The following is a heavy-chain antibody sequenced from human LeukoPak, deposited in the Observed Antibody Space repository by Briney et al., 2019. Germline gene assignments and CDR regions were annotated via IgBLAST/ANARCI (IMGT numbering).Heavy chain of an antibody. J-gene: IGHJ4*02. D-gene: IGHD2-21*02. Sequence: KSSETLSLTCTVSGGSISSYYWSWIRQPPGKGLEWIGYIYYSGSTNYNPSLKSRVTMSVDTSKNQFSLKLSSVTAADTAVYYCAREARVVVTAAGSLDYWGQGTLVTVSS. V-gene: IGHV4-59*12. CDR2: IYYSGST. CDR1: GGSISSYY. CDR3: AREARVVVTAAGSLDY.